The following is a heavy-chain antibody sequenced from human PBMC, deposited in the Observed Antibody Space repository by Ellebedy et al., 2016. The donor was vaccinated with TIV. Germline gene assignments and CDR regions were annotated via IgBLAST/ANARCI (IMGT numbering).Heavy chain of an antibody. D-gene: IGHD3-3*01. CDR2: MNPNSGNT. Sequence: ASVKVSCXASGYTFTSYDINWVRQATGQGLEWMGWMNPNSGNTGYAQKFQGRVTMTRNTSISTAYMELSSLRSEDTAVYYCARGRFLPLYYDFWSWGPRDYGMDVWGQGTTVTVSS. CDR3: ARGRFLPLYYDFWSWGPRDYGMDV. V-gene: IGHV1-8*01. CDR1: GYTFTSYD. J-gene: IGHJ6*02.